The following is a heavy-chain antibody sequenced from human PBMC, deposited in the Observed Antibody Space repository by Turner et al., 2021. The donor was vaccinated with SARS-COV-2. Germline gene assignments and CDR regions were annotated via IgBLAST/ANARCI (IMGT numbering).Heavy chain of an antibody. Sequence: QLQLQESGPGLVKPSETLSLTCPVSGGSISSSSYYWGWIRQPPGKGLEWIGSIYDSGSTYYNPSLKSRVTISVDTSKNQFSLKLSSVTAADTAVYYCARHWEVAAAAYLARFDPWGQGTLVTVSS. CDR1: GGSISSSSYY. J-gene: IGHJ5*02. CDR3: ARHWEVAAAAYLARFDP. V-gene: IGHV4-39*01. CDR2: IYDSGST. D-gene: IGHD6-13*01.